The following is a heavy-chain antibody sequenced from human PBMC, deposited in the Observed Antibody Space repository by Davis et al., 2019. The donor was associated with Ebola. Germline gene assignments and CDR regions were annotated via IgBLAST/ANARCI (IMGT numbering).Heavy chain of an antibody. D-gene: IGHD1-1*01. CDR1: GFTLSSFA. V-gene: IGHV3-23*01. Sequence: GESLKISCAASGFTLSSFALSWVRQAPGKRLEWVSAISGSGGSTYYADSVKGRFTITRDRAKKTVQLQMNSLRAEETDLYYCARVVPGAHRERDYWGQGTLITVSS. CDR2: ISGSGGST. J-gene: IGHJ4*02. CDR3: ARVVPGAHRERDY.